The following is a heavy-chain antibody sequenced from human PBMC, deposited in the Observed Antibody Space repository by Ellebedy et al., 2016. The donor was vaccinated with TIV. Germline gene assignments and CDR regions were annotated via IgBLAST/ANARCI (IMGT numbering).Heavy chain of an antibody. CDR1: GFTFDDFA. J-gene: IGHJ4*02. V-gene: IGHV3-43D*03. CDR2: LSWDVGKT. CDR3: VKGTRKSVTTSLDY. D-gene: IGHD2/OR15-2a*01. Sequence: GESLKISCAASGFTFDDFAMHWVRQAPGKGLEWVSLLSWDVGKTNYTESVRGRFTISRDNVKDSLYLQMNSLRPEDTAFYYCVKGTRKSVTTSLDYWGPGTLVTVSS.